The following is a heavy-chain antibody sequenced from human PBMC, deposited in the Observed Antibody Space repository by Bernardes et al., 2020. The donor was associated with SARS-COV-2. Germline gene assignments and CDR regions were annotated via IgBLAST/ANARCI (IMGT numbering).Heavy chain of an antibody. CDR3: ARRYYGSGSPEAFDI. CDR2: ISNSGSTR. CDR1: GITFRTYR. D-gene: IGHD3-10*01. Sequence: GRTLRAACASPGITFRTYRMMRVRKGPGKGLEWVSSISNSGSTRLYAETVKGRFTISRDNAKNSVYLQMNSLRVEDTAVYYCARRYYGSGSPEAFDIWGQGTMVTVSS. V-gene: IGHV3-21*01. J-gene: IGHJ3*02.